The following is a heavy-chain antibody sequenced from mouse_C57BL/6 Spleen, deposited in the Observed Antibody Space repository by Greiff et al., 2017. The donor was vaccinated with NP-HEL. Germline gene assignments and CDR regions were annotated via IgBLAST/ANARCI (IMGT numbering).Heavy chain of an antibody. CDR3: VRHEGYDNAMDY. CDR2: IRSKSNNYAT. V-gene: IGHV10-1*01. J-gene: IGHJ4*01. D-gene: IGHD2-2*01. Sequence: EVQLVESGGGLVQPKGSLKLSCAASGFSFNTYAMNWVRQAPGKGLEWVARIRSKSNNYATYYADSVKDRFTISRDDSESMLYLQMNNLKTEDTAMYYCVRHEGYDNAMDYWGQGTSVTVSS. CDR1: GFSFNTYA.